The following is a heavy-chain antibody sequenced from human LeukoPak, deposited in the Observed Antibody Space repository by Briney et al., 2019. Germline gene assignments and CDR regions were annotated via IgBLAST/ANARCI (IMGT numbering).Heavy chain of an antibody. D-gene: IGHD3-16*01. V-gene: IGHV4-59*01. CDR3: ARHYGP. CDR2: IYYSGST. Sequence: SETLSLTCTVSGGSISNNYWSWFRQPPGKGLEWIGYIYYSGSTNYNPSLKSRVTISVDTSKSQFSLKLSSVTAAGTAVYYCARHYGPWGQGTLVTVSS. J-gene: IGHJ5*02. CDR1: GGSISNNY.